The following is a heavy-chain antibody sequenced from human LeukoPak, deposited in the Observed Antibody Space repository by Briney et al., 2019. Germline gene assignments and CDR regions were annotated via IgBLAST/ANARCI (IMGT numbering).Heavy chain of an antibody. Sequence: GGSLRLSCVASGFSVSGNYMSWVRQAPGKGLEWVSFINTGGTTYYTDSVKGRFTISRDNSKNTLYLQMNSLRTEDTAVYYCARGGLHSDFDSWGQGTLVTASS. V-gene: IGHV3-66*01. CDR1: GFSVSGNY. CDR2: INTGGTT. CDR3: ARGGLHSDFDS. D-gene: IGHD5-24*01. J-gene: IGHJ4*02.